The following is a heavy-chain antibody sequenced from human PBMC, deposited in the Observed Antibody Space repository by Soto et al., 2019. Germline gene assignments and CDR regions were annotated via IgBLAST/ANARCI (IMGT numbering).Heavy chain of an antibody. CDR3: AKGTVLSGYSSSWYGGYFQH. V-gene: IGHV3-23*01. CDR2: ISGSGGST. Sequence: GSLSLSCAASGFTFSSYAMSWVRQAPGKGLEWVSAISGSGGSTYYADSVKGRFTISRDNSKNTLYLQMNSLRAEDTAVYYCAKGTVLSGYSSSWYGGYFQHWGQGTLVTVSS. D-gene: IGHD6-13*01. CDR1: GFTFSSYA. J-gene: IGHJ1*01.